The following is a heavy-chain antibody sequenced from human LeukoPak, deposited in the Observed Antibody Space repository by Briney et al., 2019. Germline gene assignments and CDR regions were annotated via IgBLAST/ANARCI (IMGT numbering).Heavy chain of an antibody. D-gene: IGHD3-3*01. CDR3: ANSLRFLEWSH. J-gene: IGHJ3*01. Sequence: KTGGSLRLSCAASGFTFSSYSMNWVRQAPGKGLEWVSSISSSSSYIYYADSVKGRFTISRDNSKNTLYLQMNSLRAEDTAVYYCANSLRFLEWSHWGQGTMVTVSS. V-gene: IGHV3-21*04. CDR2: ISSSSSYI. CDR1: GFTFSSYS.